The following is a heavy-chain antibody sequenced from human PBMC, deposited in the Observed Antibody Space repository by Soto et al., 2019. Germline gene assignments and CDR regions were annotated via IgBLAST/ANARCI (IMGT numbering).Heavy chain of an antibody. D-gene: IGHD6-6*01. Sequence: GESLMISCKGSGYSFTSYWISWVRQMPGKGLEWMGRIDPSDSYTNYSPSFQGHVTISADKSISTAYLQWSSLKASDTAMYYCASEYSSSAIYYYYGMDVWGQGTTVTVSS. J-gene: IGHJ6*02. V-gene: IGHV5-10-1*01. CDR2: IDPSDSYT. CDR3: ASEYSSSAIYYYYGMDV. CDR1: GYSFTSYW.